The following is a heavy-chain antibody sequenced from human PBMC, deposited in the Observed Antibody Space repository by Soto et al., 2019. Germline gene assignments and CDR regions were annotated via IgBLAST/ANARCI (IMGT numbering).Heavy chain of an antibody. CDR2: ISDSGST. CDR1: GGSISSRSYY. CDR3: AVIVGATSGGG. D-gene: IGHD1-26*01. V-gene: IGHV4-39*01. Sequence: XGTLSLTCTVSGGSISSRSYYWGWIRQPPGKGLEWIGTISDSGSTYYNPSLKSRVTISVDTSENQFSLKLSSVTAADTAVYYCAVIVGATSGGGWGQGTLVTVSS. J-gene: IGHJ4*02.